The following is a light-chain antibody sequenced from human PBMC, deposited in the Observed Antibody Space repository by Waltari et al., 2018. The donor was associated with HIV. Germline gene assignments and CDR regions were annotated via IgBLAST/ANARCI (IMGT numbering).Light chain of an antibody. J-gene: IGLJ1*01. CDR2: EVS. Sequence: QSALTQPASVSGSPGQSITISCTGTSSDVGGSNYVSWYQQHPGKAPKRMIYEVSNRPSGGSNRFSRSTSCNTASLTISGLQAEDEADYYCSSYTSSSTLVFGTGTKVTVL. CDR3: SSYTSSSTLV. CDR1: SSDVGGSNY. V-gene: IGLV2-14*01.